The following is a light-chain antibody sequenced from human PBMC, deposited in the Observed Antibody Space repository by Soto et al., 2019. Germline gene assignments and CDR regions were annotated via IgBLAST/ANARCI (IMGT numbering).Light chain of an antibody. J-gene: IGLJ2*01. CDR3: ATWDSSLSAVV. V-gene: IGLV1-51*01. CDR2: DND. Sequence: QSVLTQPPSGSAAPGKRVTLSFSESGSNIGNYYVSWYQHLPGTAPKLPIYDNDRRPSGMTDRFSGSKSGTSATLGITGLQTGDEAEYYCATWDSSLSAVVFGGGTKLTVL. CDR1: GSNIGNYY.